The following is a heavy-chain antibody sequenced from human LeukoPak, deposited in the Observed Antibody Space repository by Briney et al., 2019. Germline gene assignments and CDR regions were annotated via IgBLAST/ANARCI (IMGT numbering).Heavy chain of an antibody. J-gene: IGHJ4*02. CDR2: ISGSGGST. V-gene: IGHV3-23*01. Sequence: QSGGSLRLSCAASGFTFSSYAMSWVRQAPGKGLEWVSAISGSGGSTYYADSVKGRFTISRDNSKNTLYPQMNSLRAEDTAVYYCAKSLSMIVVAYFDYWGQGTLVTVSS. CDR1: GFTFSSYA. D-gene: IGHD3-22*01. CDR3: AKSLSMIVVAYFDY.